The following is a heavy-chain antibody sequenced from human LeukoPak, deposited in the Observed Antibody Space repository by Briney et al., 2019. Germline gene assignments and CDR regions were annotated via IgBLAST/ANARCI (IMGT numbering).Heavy chain of an antibody. CDR1: GGSISSGDHY. Sequence: SETLSLTCTVSGGSISSGDHYWSWIRQPPGKGLEWIGYIYYSGSTYYNPSLKSRVTISVDTSKNQFSLKLSSVTAADTAVYYCARDLGDYYYYYGMDVWGQGTTVTVSS. V-gene: IGHV4-30-4*01. J-gene: IGHJ6*02. CDR2: IYYSGST. D-gene: IGHD7-27*01. CDR3: ARDLGDYYYYYGMDV.